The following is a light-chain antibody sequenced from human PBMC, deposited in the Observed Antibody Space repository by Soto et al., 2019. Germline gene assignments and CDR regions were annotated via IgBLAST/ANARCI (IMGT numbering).Light chain of an antibody. CDR3: QQYATSPHT. CDR2: GAS. Sequence: EIVLMQSPGTLSLSPGESATLSCRASQSVSSSQVAWYQQKPGQAPRLLIYGASSRATGIPDRFSGVGSETDFTLTISRLEPEDFAVYYCQQYATSPHTFGQGTKLEIK. V-gene: IGKV3-20*01. CDR1: QSVSSSQ. J-gene: IGKJ2*01.